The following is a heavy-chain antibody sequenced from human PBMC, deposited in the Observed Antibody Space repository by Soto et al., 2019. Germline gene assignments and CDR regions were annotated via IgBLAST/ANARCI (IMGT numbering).Heavy chain of an antibody. Sequence: VQLVESGGGVVQPGRSLRLSCAASGFTFSSYAMHWVRQAPGKGLEWVAVISYDGSNKYYAVSVKGRFTISRDNSKNTVYLQMNSLRAEDTAVYYCARDASSVYAFDIWGQGTMVTVSS. CDR2: ISYDGSNK. V-gene: IGHV3-30-3*01. CDR1: GFTFSSYA. D-gene: IGHD3-16*01. CDR3: ARDASSVYAFDI. J-gene: IGHJ3*02.